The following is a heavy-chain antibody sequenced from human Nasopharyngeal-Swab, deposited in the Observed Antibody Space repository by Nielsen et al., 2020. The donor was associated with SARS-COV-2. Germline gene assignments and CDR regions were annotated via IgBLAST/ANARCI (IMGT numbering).Heavy chain of an antibody. CDR3: ARDPLGYFDWLLYQTNDAFDI. CDR2: ISAYNGNT. J-gene: IGHJ3*02. D-gene: IGHD3-9*01. CDR1: GYTFTSYG. V-gene: IGHV1-18*01. Sequence: ASVKVSCKASGYTFTSYGISWVRQDPGQGLEWMGWISAYNGNTNYAQKLQGRVTMTTDTSTSTAYMELRSLRSDDTAVYYCARDPLGYFDWLLYQTNDAFDIWGQGTMVTVSS.